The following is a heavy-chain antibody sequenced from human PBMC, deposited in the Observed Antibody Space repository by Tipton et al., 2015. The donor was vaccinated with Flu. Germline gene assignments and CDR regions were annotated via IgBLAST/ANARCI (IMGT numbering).Heavy chain of an antibody. J-gene: IGHJ3*02. V-gene: IGHV4-59*08. CDR1: GGSVSPYY. D-gene: IGHD6-19*01. Sequence: TLSLTCTVSGGSVSPYYWNWVRQSPGKGLEWIGYIYYRGTTGYNPSLKSRVTISVDTSKNQVSLKMTSLTAADTALYYCATHRTAVADPSQADAFDMWGHGTKVTVSS. CDR2: IYYRGTT. CDR3: ATHRTAVADPSQADAFDM.